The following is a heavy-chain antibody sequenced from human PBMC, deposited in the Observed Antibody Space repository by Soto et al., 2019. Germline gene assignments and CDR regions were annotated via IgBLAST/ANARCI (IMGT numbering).Heavy chain of an antibody. J-gene: IGHJ4*02. V-gene: IGHV4-39*07. CDR1: NGSISSGPYS. CDR3: TRGGDAYKNGH. CDR2: FHFSERT. D-gene: IGHD2-21*01. Sequence: NPSETLSLTCTVSNGSISSGPYSWGWIRQPPGEGLEWIGIFHFSERTNYNPSLKSRVTISVDTSKNQFSLKLTSVTAADTAVYYCTRGGDAYKNGHWGQGTLVTVSS.